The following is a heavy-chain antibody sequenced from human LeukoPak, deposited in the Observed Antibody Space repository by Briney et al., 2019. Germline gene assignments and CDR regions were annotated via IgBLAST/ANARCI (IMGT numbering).Heavy chain of an antibody. J-gene: IGHJ4*02. Sequence: PGGSLRLSCAASRFTFSSYWMIWVRQAPGKGLEWVANIKQDGSEKYYVDSVKGRFTISRDNAKNSLYLQMNSLRAEDTAVYYCARERAYSGYSSSWYYFDYWGQGTLVTVSS. CDR3: ARERAYSGYSSSWYYFDY. CDR2: IKQDGSEK. V-gene: IGHV3-7*03. CDR1: RFTFSSYW. D-gene: IGHD6-13*01.